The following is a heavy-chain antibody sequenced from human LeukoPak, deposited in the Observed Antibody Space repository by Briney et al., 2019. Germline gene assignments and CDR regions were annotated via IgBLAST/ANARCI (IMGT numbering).Heavy chain of an antibody. Sequence: GASVTVSCKASGYTFTGYYMHWVRQAPGQGLEWMGWINPNSGGTNYAQKFQGRVTMTRDTSISTAYMELSRLRSDDTAVYYCARDNCSGGSCYSVPGDYWGQGTLVTVSS. D-gene: IGHD2-15*01. J-gene: IGHJ4*02. CDR2: INPNSGGT. CDR1: GYTFTGYY. V-gene: IGHV1-2*02. CDR3: ARDNCSGGSCYSVPGDY.